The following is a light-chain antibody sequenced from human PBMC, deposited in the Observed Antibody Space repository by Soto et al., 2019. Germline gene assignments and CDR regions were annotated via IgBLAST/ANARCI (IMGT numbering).Light chain of an antibody. CDR1: QGISNF. Sequence: DIQMTQSPSSLSASVGDRVTVTCRASQGISNFLAWYQQKPGKVPKVLIYGASTLPSGVASRFSGSGFGTEFTLTISSLQPEDVATYYCQKYSSAPFTFGPGTKVDIK. CDR3: QKYSSAPFT. V-gene: IGKV1-27*01. J-gene: IGKJ3*01. CDR2: GAS.